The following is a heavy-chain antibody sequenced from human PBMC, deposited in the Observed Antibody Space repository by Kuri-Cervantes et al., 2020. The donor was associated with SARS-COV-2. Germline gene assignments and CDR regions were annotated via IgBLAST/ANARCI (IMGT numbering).Heavy chain of an antibody. J-gene: IGHJ6*02. Sequence: GESLKISCAASGFTFSSYAMHWVRQAPGKGLEWVALISYDGTNKFYADSVKGRFTLSRDNSRNTLYLQMNSLRAEDTAVFYCARPDCTINGVCFMDVWGQGTTVTVSS. V-gene: IGHV3-30-3*01. CDR3: ARPDCTINGVCFMDV. CDR2: ISYDGTNK. D-gene: IGHD2-8*01. CDR1: GFTFSSYA.